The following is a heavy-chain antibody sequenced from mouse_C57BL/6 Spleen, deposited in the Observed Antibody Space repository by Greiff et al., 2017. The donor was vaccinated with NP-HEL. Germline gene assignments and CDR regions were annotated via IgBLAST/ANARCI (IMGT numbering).Heavy chain of an antibody. J-gene: IGHJ2*01. CDR1: GYSFTGYF. CDR3: ARSADGSSYDFDY. CDR2: INPYNGDT. D-gene: IGHD1-1*01. Sequence: EVKLQESGPELVKPGDSVKISCKASGYSFTGYFMNWVMQSHGKSLEWIGRINPYNGDTFYNQKFKGKATLTVDKSSSTAHMELRSLTSEDSAVYYCARSADGSSYDFDYWGQGTTLTVSS. V-gene: IGHV1-20*01.